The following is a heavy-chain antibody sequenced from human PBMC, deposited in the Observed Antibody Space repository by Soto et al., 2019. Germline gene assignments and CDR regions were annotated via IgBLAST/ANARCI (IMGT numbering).Heavy chain of an antibody. CDR3: ASGPYYYDSSGYHYENFDY. D-gene: IGHD3-22*01. V-gene: IGHV1-69*13. J-gene: IGHJ4*02. CDR2: IIPIFGTA. CDR1: GGTFSSYA. Sequence: AASVKVSCKASGGTFSSYAISWVRQAPGQGLEWMGGIIPIFGTANYAQKFQGRVTITADESTSTAYMELSSLRSEDTAVYYCASGPYYYDSSGYHYENFDYWGQGTLVTVSS.